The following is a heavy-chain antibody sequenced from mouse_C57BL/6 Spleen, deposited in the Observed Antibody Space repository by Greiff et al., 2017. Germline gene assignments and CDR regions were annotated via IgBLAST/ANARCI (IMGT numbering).Heavy chain of an antibody. CDR3: AREEDGFAY. CDR1: GYTFTSYT. V-gene: IGHV1-4*01. Sequence: QVQLQQSGAELARPGASVKMSCKASGYTFTSYTMHWVKQRPGQGLEWIGYINPSSGYTKYNQKFKDKATLTADKSSSTAYMQLSSLTSEDSAVYYSAREEDGFAYWGQGALVTVSA. J-gene: IGHJ3*01. CDR2: INPSSGYT.